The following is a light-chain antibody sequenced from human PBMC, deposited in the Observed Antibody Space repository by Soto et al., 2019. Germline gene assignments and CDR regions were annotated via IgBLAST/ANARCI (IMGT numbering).Light chain of an antibody. CDR3: QQVNSFPLT. J-gene: IGKJ4*01. Sequence: DIQMTQSPSSLSASVGDRVTITCRASQGIRHDLGWYHQKPGKAPKRLIYSASSLESGVPSRFSGSGSGTEFSLTISSLQPEDFATYYCQQVNSFPLTFGGGTKVDIK. V-gene: IGKV1-17*01. CDR2: SAS. CDR1: QGIRHD.